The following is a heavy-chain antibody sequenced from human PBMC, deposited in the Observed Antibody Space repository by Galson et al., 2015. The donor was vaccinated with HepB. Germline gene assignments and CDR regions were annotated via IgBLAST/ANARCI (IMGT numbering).Heavy chain of an antibody. Sequence: SLRLSCAASGFTFSTYWMSWVRQAPGKGLEWVANIKQDGSEKYYVDSVKGRFTISRDNAKNSLYLQMNSLRAEDTAVYYCARALWFGELLIPPYFDYWGQGTLVTVSS. CDR2: IKQDGSEK. J-gene: IGHJ4*02. V-gene: IGHV3-7*03. D-gene: IGHD3-10*01. CDR3: ARALWFGELLIPPYFDY. CDR1: GFTFSTYW.